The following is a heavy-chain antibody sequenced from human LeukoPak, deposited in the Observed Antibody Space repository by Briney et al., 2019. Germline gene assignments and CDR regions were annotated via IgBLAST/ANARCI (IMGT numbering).Heavy chain of an antibody. V-gene: IGHV4-34*01. D-gene: IGHD3-10*01. CDR3: ARYVVFGSGKFYFDY. CDR2: INHSGST. J-gene: IGHJ4*02. CDR1: GGSFSGYY. Sequence: SETLSLTCAVYGGSFSGYYWSWIRQPPGKGLEWIGEINHSGSTNYNPSLKSRVTILVDTSKNQFSLKLSSVTAADTAVYFCARYVVFGSGKFYFDYWGQGSLVSVSS.